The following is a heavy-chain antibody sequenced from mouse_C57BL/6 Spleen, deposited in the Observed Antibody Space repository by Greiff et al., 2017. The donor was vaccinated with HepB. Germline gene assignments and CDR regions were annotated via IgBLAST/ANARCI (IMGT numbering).Heavy chain of an antibody. Sequence: EVMLVESGGGLVKPGGSLKLSCAASGFTFSSYAMSWVRQTPEKRLEWVATISDGGSYTYYPDNVKGRFTISRDNAKNNLYLQMSHLKSEDTAMYYCARALYDGYFYYAMDYWGQGTSVTVSS. CDR1: GFTFSSYA. J-gene: IGHJ4*01. V-gene: IGHV5-4*03. CDR3: ARALYDGYFYYAMDY. D-gene: IGHD2-3*01. CDR2: ISDGGSYT.